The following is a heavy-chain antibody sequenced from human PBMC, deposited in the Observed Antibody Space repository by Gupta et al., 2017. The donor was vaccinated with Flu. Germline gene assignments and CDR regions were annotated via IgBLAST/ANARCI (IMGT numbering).Heavy chain of an antibody. J-gene: IGHJ3*02. D-gene: IGHD2-15*01. CDR1: GDSVSSPRYY. V-gene: IGHV4-39*02. CDR3: ARLCATDTCPRNSFDI. Sequence: QLQFQESGPGLVTPSETLSLICTVSGDSVSSPRYYWGWIRQSPGKGLEWLGNIYYSGKTYYNPSLKSRITMSVDTSKNHFSLSLTSVTAADAAVYFCARLCATDTCPRNSFDIWGPGTMVTVSS. CDR2: IYYSGKT.